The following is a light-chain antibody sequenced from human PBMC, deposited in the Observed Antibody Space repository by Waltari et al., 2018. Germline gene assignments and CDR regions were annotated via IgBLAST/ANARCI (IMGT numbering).Light chain of an antibody. Sequence: EIVMTQSPATLSVSPGERATLSCRASQSVSSNLAWYQQKPGQAPRPLIYGESPRATGIPDRVSGSGSGTEFTLTINSLQSEDFAVYYCQHYDNWPPFTFGPGTKVDIK. CDR2: GES. CDR1: QSVSSN. V-gene: IGKV3-15*01. CDR3: QHYDNWPPFT. J-gene: IGKJ3*01.